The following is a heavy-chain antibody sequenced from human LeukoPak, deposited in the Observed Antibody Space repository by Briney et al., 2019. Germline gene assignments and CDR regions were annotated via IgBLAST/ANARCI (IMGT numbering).Heavy chain of an antibody. J-gene: IGHJ6*02. V-gene: IGHV3-11*05. CDR2: ISGSGTYT. D-gene: IGHD4-17*01. CDR1: GFTFSDYY. CDR3: ARDQRRTTVTFLYNYYYGLDV. Sequence: PGGSLRLSCAASGFTFSDYYISWIRQAPGKGLEWVSYISGSGTYTNYADSVKGRFTISRDNAKNSLYLQMNSLRAEDTAMYYCARDQRRTTVTFLYNYYYGLDVWGQGTTVTVSS.